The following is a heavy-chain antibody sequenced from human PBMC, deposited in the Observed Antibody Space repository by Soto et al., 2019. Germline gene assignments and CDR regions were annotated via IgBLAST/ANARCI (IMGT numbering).Heavy chain of an antibody. CDR2: ISSRSDI. J-gene: IGHJ6*02. CDR1: GFAFSTYS. CDR3: AREYTAWPLAYGLDV. D-gene: IGHD2-2*02. Sequence: LRLSCVGSGFAFSTYSINWVRQAPGKGLEWVSSISSRSDIYYADSVKGRFTISRDNAKNSVSLQMNSLRAEDTAVYYCAREYTAWPLAYGLDVWGQGTTVTVSS. V-gene: IGHV3-21*01.